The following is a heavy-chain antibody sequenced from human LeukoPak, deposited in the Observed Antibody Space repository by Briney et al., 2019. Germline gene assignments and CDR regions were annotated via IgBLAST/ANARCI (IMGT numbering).Heavy chain of an antibody. J-gene: IGHJ6*02. CDR2: ISSSSSYI. V-gene: IGHV3-21*01. Sequence: PGGSLRLSCAASGFTFSSYSMNWVRQAPGKGLEWVSSISSSSSYIYYADSVKGRFTISRDNAKNSLYLQMNSLRAEDTAVYHCARDGTTVITNYYYGMDVWGQGTTVTVSS. CDR1: GFTFSSYS. CDR3: ARDGTTVITNYYYGMDV. D-gene: IGHD4-17*01.